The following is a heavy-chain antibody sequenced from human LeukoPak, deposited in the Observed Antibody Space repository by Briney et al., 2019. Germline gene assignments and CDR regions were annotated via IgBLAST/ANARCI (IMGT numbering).Heavy chain of an antibody. Sequence: SETLSLTCTVSGGSISGGTYYWGWIRQPPGKGLEWIGTVSYSGTTYYKSSLKSRVTMSLDTSKNQVSLKLSSVTAADTAVYYCARDRGSGSEGFDPWGQGTLVTVSS. CDR3: ARDRGSGSEGFDP. CDR2: VSYSGTT. J-gene: IGHJ5*02. V-gene: IGHV4-39*07. D-gene: IGHD3-10*01. CDR1: GGSISGGTYY.